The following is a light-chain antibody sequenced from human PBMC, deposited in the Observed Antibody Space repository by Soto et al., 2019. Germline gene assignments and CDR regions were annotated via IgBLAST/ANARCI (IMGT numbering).Light chain of an antibody. CDR3: QQSYSTSWT. Sequence: DIQMTQSPSTLAASLAYRFTITCWASQSISSWLAWYQQKPGKAPKLLIYKASSLESGVPSRFSGSGSGTEFTLTISSLQPEDFATYYCQQSYSTSWTFGQGTKV. V-gene: IGKV1-5*03. CDR1: QSISSW. CDR2: KAS. J-gene: IGKJ1*01.